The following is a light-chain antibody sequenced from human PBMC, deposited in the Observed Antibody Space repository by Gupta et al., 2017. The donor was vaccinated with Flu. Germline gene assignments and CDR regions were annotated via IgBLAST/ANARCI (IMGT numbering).Light chain of an antibody. V-gene: IGKV2-28*01. Sequence: DMVMTSSPLPLPVTPGEPASISCRARKSLLRSNGNNYLDWYQQKPGQSPQLLIYLGSNRASGVPDRFSGSGSGTDFTLKISRVQAEDVGVYYCMQALQTLLTFGGGTKVDIK. J-gene: IGKJ4*01. CDR1: KSLLRSNGNNY. CDR3: MQALQTLLT. CDR2: LGS.